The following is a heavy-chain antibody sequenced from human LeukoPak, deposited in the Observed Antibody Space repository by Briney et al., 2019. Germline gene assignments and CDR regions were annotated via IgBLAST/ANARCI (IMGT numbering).Heavy chain of an antibody. CDR1: GYRFNNYW. J-gene: IGHJ5*02. CDR3: ARRTSGLRYDT. CDR2: IYPGDSDT. V-gene: IGHV5-51*01. Sequence: GESLKISCKGSGYRFNNYWIGWVRQMPGKGLEWMGIIYPGDSDTRYSPSFEGQVTISADKSISTAYLQWSSLRTSDTAIYYCARRTSGLRYDTWGQGTLVTVSS. D-gene: IGHD1-7*01.